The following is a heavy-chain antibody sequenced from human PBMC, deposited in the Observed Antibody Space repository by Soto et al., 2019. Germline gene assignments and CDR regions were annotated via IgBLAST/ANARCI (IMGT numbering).Heavy chain of an antibody. J-gene: IGHJ4*02. D-gene: IGHD3-22*01. CDR2: IYHSRST. V-gene: IGHV4-4*02. CDR1: GGSISSSNW. CDR3: ARPHYYDSSGYPNGYYFDY. Sequence: SETLSLTCAVSGGSISSSNWWSWVRQPPGKGLEWIGEIYHSRSTNYNPSLKSRVTISVDKSKNQFSLKLSSVTAADTAVYYCARPHYYDSSGYPNGYYFDYWGQGTLVTVSS.